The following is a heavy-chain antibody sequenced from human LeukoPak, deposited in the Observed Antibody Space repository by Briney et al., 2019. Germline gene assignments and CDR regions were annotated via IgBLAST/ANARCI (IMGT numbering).Heavy chain of an antibody. V-gene: IGHV4-59*08. D-gene: IGHD3-10*01. CDR3: ARTWGGITMVRGVIPKDY. CDR2: IYYSGST. Sequence: SETLSLTCTVSGGSISSYYWSWIRQPPGKGLEWIGYIYYSGSTNYNPSLKSRVTISVDTSKNQFSLKLSSVTAADTAVYYCARTWGGITMVRGVIPKDYWGQGTLVTVSS. J-gene: IGHJ4*02. CDR1: GGSISSYY.